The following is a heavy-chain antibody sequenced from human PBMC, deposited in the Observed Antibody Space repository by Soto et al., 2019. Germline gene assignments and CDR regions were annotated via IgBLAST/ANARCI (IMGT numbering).Heavy chain of an antibody. CDR2: IYNSGGT. D-gene: IGHD3-16*01. CDR1: GGSIRSYY. J-gene: IGHJ5*02. Sequence: PSETLSLTCTVSGGSIRSYYWSWIRQPPGKGLEWVGYIYNSGGTNYNPSLRSRVTISVDTSKNQFSLKLSSVTAADTAVYYCARGGAPYNWFDPWGQGTLVTVS. V-gene: IGHV4-59*01. CDR3: ARGGAPYNWFDP.